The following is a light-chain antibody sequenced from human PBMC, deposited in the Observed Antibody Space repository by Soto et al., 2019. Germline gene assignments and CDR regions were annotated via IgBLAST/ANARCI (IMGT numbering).Light chain of an antibody. J-gene: IGKJ1*01. CDR1: QSVSSN. V-gene: IGKV3-15*01. CDR3: HQYNNWPPWT. CDR2: GAS. Sequence: EIVMTQSPATLSVSPGERATLSCRASQSVSSNLAWYQQKPGQAPRLLIYGASTRATGIPARFSGSGSGTEFTLTISSPQSEDYAVYYCHQYNNWPPWTFGQGTKV.